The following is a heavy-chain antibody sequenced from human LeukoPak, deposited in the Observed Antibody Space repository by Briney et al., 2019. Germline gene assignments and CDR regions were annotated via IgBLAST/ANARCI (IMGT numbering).Heavy chain of an antibody. V-gene: IGHV4-61*02. D-gene: IGHD2-15*01. CDR1: GGSISSGSYY. J-gene: IGHJ6*03. CDR3: ARGNMVVVAAAGGWYYYMDV. CDR2: IYTSGST. Sequence: SETLSLTCTVSGGSISSGSYYWSWIRQPAGKGLEWIGRIYTSGSTNYNPSLKSRVTISVDTSKNQFSLKLSSVTAADTAVYYCARGNMVVVAAAGGWYYYMDVWGKGTTVTISS.